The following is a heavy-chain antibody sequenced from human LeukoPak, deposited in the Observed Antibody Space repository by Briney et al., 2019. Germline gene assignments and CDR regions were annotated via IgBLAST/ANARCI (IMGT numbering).Heavy chain of an antibody. CDR1: GYTFTTYT. J-gene: IGHJ3*02. V-gene: IGHV1-3*03. Sequence: GASVKVSCKASGYTFTTYTIHWVRQAPGQRLEWMGWINAGNGNTKYSQDFQGRVTISRNTSASTAYMELSSLRSEDMAVYYCARDQGYNSGYSFAGALDIWGQGTMVTVSS. CDR3: ARDQGYNSGYSFAGALDI. D-gene: IGHD6-19*01. CDR2: INAGNGNT.